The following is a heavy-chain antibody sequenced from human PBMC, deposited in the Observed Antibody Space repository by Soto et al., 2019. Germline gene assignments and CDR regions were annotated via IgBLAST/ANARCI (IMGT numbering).Heavy chain of an antibody. Sequence: GASVKVSCKSSGGTFSSYAISCVRQAPGQGLEWMGGIIPIFGTANYAQKFQGRVTITADESTSTAYMELSSLRSEDTAVYYCARGKTYYYDSSGWFIDAFDIWGQGTMVTVSS. V-gene: IGHV1-69*13. J-gene: IGHJ3*02. CDR3: ARGKTYYYDSSGWFIDAFDI. CDR1: GGTFSSYA. D-gene: IGHD3-22*01. CDR2: IIPIFGTA.